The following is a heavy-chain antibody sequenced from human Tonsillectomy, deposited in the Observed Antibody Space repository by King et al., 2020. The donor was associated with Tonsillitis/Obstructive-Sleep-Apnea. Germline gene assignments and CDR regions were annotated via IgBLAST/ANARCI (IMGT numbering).Heavy chain of an antibody. J-gene: IGHJ3*02. Sequence: VTLQESGPVLVKPTETLTLTCTVSGFSLSNARMGVRWIRQPPGKALEWLAHIFSNDEKPYSTSLKSRLTISKDTSKSQVVLTMTNMDPVDTATYYCARISIVVVPAAKDGAFDIWGQGTMVTVSS. V-gene: IGHV2-26*01. CDR2: IFSNDEK. D-gene: IGHD2-2*01. CDR3: ARISIVVVPAAKDGAFDI. CDR1: GFSLSNARMG.